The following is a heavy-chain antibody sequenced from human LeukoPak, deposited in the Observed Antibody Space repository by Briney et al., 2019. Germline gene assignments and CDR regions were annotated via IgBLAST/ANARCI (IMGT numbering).Heavy chain of an antibody. Sequence: GRSLRLSCAASGFTFSSYGKHWVRQAPGKGLEWVAVIWYGGSNKYYADSVKGRLTISRDNSKNTLYLQMNSLTGEDTAVYYCAADYGDYYSDYWGQGTLVTVSS. D-gene: IGHD4-17*01. V-gene: IGHV3-33*03. CDR1: GFTFSSYG. J-gene: IGHJ4*02. CDR3: AADYGDYYSDY. CDR2: IWYGGSNK.